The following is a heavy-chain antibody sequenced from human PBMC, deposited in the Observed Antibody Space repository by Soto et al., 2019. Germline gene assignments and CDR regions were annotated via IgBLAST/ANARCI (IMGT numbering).Heavy chain of an antibody. V-gene: IGHV4-59*12. J-gene: IGHJ4*02. CDR2: MSYSGST. D-gene: IGHD6-13*01. CDR1: GASISGYH. CDR3: ARAFRFAWYPYYFAY. Sequence: QVQLQESGPGLVKPSETLSLTCTVSGASISGYHWGWIRQPPGKGLEWIGYMSYSGSTNYSPSLTSRVTMSVEMSKNQLSLKLTSVTAADTAMYYCARAFRFAWYPYYFAYWGQGPLVTVSS.